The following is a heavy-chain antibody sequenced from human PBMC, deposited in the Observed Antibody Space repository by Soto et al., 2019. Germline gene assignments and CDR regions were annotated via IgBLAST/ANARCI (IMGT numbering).Heavy chain of an antibody. V-gene: IGHV3-7*01. CDR3: AGGNALDV. CDR1: TFPFSTYW. J-gene: IGHJ6*02. CDR2: IHRDEIEK. Sequence: GGSLRLSCAASTFPFSTYWITRVRQAPGKGLEWVANIHRDEIEKYYMDSVKGRFTISRDNAKNSLYLQMTSLRAEDTAVYYCAGGNALDVWGQGTTVTVSS.